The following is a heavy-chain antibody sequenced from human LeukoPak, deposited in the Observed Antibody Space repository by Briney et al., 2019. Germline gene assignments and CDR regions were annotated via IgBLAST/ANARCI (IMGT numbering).Heavy chain of an antibody. CDR1: GLTFGDYA. Sequence: GGSLRLSCTASGLTFGDYAMSWFRQAPGKGLEWVSSISSSSSYINYADSVKGRFTISRDNAKNSLYLQMNSLRAEDTAVYYCARDLRSSGYYAFDYWGQGILVTVSS. V-gene: IGHV3-21*01. CDR2: ISSSSSYI. CDR3: ARDLRSSGYYAFDY. D-gene: IGHD3-22*01. J-gene: IGHJ4*02.